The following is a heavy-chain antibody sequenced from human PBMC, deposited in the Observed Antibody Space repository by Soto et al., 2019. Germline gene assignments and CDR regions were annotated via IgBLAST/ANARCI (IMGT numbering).Heavy chain of an antibody. D-gene: IGHD1-20*01. CDR2: TGATGRTT. J-gene: IGHJ4*02. Sequence: ESGGGLVQPGGSLRLSCAASGFTFNINAMTWVRQAPGKGLEWVSTTGATGRTTYYADSVKGRFTVSRDNSKNTLDLHMSSLRAEDTAVYYCATVHNTSRSFDYWGQVTLVTVSS. CDR3: ATVHNTSRSFDY. V-gene: IGHV3-23*01. CDR1: GFTFNINA.